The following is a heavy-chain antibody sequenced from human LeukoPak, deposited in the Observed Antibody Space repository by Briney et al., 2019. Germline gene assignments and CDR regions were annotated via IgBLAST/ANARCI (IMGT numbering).Heavy chain of an antibody. V-gene: IGHV1-2*02. CDR1: GFTFTDHY. Sequence: ASVKVSCKSSGFTFTDHYIHWVRQGPGQGLEWMGYIGPHSTFTSSPQEFQGRVTMTRDASMSTAYMELTRLTSDDTAVYYCVREGEGPLSKDFDYWGQGTLVTVSS. J-gene: IGHJ4*02. D-gene: IGHD2/OR15-2a*01. CDR3: VREGEGPLSKDFDY. CDR2: IGPHSTFT.